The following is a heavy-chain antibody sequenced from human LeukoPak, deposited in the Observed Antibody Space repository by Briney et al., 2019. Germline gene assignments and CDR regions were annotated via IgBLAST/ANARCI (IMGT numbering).Heavy chain of an antibody. CDR1: GFTFDDYA. J-gene: IGHJ5*02. Sequence: GASLRLSCAASGFTFDDYAMHWVRQVPGKGLELVSLISGDGGSTYYADSVKGRFTISRDNSKNFLYLQMNSLRTEDTALYYCAKDMLAATYWNWFDPWGQGTLVIVSS. V-gene: IGHV3-43*02. CDR3: AKDMLAATYWNWFDP. CDR2: ISGDGGST. D-gene: IGHD2-15*01.